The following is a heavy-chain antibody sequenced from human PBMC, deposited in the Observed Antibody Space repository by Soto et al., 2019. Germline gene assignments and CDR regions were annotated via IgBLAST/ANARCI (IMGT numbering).Heavy chain of an antibody. J-gene: IGHJ4*02. CDR3: ARERDESIAVAGTLDY. CDR2: ISPYNGNT. D-gene: IGHD6-19*01. CDR1: GYTFTSYG. V-gene: IGHV1-18*01. Sequence: ASVKVSCKASGYTFTSYGISWVRQAPGQGLEWMGWISPYNGNTNYAQKLQGRVTMTTDTSTSTAYMELRSLRSDDTAVYYCARERDESIAVAGTLDYWGQGTLVTVAS.